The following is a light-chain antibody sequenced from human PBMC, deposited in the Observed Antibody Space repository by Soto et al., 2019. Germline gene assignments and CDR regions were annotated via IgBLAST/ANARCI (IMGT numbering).Light chain of an antibody. CDR1: SSNIGAGYD. V-gene: IGLV1-40*01. CDR3: QSYDTSVNGL. Sequence: QSVLTQPPSVSGAPGQRVTISCIGSSSNIGAGYDVHWYQQLPGRAPKLLISRNSNRPSGVPDRFSASKSGASASLTITGLQPEDEADYYCQSYDTSVNGLFGGGTQLTV. J-gene: IGLJ3*02. CDR2: RNS.